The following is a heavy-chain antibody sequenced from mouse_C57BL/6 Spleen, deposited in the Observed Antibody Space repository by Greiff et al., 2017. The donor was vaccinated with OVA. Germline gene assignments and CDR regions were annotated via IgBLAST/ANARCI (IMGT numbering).Heavy chain of an antibody. CDR1: GYAFSSSW. Sequence: QVQLQQSGPELVKPGASVKISCKASGYAFSSSWMNWVKQRPGKGLEWIGRIYPGDGDTNYNGKFKGKATLTADKSSSTAYMQLSSLTSEDSAVYFCARSPITTVVATPLFDYWGQGTTLTVSS. J-gene: IGHJ2*01. CDR3: ARSPITTVVATPLFDY. D-gene: IGHD1-1*01. V-gene: IGHV1-82*01. CDR2: IYPGDGDT.